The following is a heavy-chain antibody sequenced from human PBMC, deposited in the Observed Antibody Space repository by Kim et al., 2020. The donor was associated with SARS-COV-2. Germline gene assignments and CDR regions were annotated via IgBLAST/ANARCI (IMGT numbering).Heavy chain of an antibody. V-gene: IGHV3-49*03. CDR2: IRSKAYGGTT. D-gene: IGHD3-3*01. J-gene: IGHJ4*02. CDR3: TSQHYDQGDFDY. Sequence: GGSLRLSCTASGFTFGDYAMSWFRQAPGKGLEWVGFIRSKAYGGTTEYAASVKGRFTISRDDSKSIAYLQMNSLKTEDTAVYYCTSQHYDQGDFDYWGQGTLVTVSS. CDR1: GFTFGDYA.